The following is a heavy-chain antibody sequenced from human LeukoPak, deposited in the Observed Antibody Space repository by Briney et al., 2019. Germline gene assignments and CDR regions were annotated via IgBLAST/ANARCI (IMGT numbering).Heavy chain of an antibody. Sequence: SETLSLTCAVSGYSISSGYYWGWIRQPPGKGLEWIGSIYRSGSTYYNPSLKSRVTISVDTSKNQFSLKLSSVTAADTAVYYCARLRDIVVVPAASRRGTIFDYWGQGTLVTVSS. J-gene: IGHJ4*02. CDR1: GYSISSGYY. CDR3: ARLRDIVVVPAASRRGTIFDY. CDR2: IYRSGST. D-gene: IGHD2-2*01. V-gene: IGHV4-38-2*01.